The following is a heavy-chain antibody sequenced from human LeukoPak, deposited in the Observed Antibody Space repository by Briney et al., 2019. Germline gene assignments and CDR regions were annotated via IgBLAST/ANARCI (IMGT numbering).Heavy chain of an antibody. CDR1: GFTFNSYN. J-gene: IGHJ6*02. Sequence: GGSLRLSCAASGFTFNSYNMNWVRQAPGKGLEWVSYISSDSSTIFYADSVKGRFTISRDNVKNSLYLQLNSLRDEDTAVYYCARSRITPYYYYGMDVWGQGTTVTVSS. CDR3: ARSRITPYYYYGMDV. V-gene: IGHV3-48*02. D-gene: IGHD4-23*01. CDR2: ISSDSSTI.